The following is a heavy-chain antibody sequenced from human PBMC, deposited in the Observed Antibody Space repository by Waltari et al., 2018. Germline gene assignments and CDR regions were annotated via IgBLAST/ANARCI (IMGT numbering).Heavy chain of an antibody. V-gene: IGHV4-39*01. J-gene: IGHJ4*02. CDR2: IYYSGST. CDR1: GGSISSSSYY. Sequence: QLQLQESGPGLVKPSETLSFTCTVSGGSISSSSYYWGWIRHPPGKGLEWIGSIYYSGSTYYNPSLKSRVTRSVDTSKNQFSLKLSSVTAADTAVYYCATKRESSASGFDYWGQGTLVTVSS. D-gene: IGHD6-19*01. CDR3: ATKRESSASGFDY.